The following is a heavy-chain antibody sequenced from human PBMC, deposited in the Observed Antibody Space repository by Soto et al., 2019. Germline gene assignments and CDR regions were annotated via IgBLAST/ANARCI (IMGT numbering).Heavy chain of an antibody. J-gene: IGHJ5*02. D-gene: IGHD3-22*01. V-gene: IGHV1-18*01. CDR2: ISAYNGNT. Sequence: ASVKVSCKASGYTFTSYGISWVRQAPGQGLEWMGWISAYNGNTNYAQKLQGRVTMTTDTSTSTAYMELRSLRSDDTAVYYCARWAGYYYDSSGAHNWFDPWGQGTLVTVSS. CDR1: GYTFTSYG. CDR3: ARWAGYYYDSSGAHNWFDP.